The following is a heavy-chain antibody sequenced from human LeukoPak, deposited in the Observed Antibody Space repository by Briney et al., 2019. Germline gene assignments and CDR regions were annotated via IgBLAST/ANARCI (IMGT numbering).Heavy chain of an antibody. CDR3: ARGGFLEWLPHWY. D-gene: IGHD3-3*01. V-gene: IGHV4-34*01. J-gene: IGHJ4*02. CDR2: INHSGST. Sequence: SETLSLTYAVYGGSFSGYYWSWIRQPPGKELEWIGEINHSGSTNYNPSLKSRVTISVDTSKNQFSLKLSSVTAADTAVYYCARGGFLEWLPHWYWGQGTLVTVSS. CDR1: GGSFSGYY.